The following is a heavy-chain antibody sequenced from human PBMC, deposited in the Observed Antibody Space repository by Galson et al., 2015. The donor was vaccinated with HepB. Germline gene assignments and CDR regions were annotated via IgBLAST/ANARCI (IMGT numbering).Heavy chain of an antibody. J-gene: IGHJ4*02. Sequence: SVKVSCKASGYTFTGYYMHWVRQAPGQGLEWMGWINPNSGGTNYAQKFQGRVTMTRDTSISTAYMELSRLRSDDTAVYYCARVPSRNPRPGYSSGTGVFDYWGQGTLVTVSS. D-gene: IGHD6-19*01. CDR1: GYTFTGYY. V-gene: IGHV1-2*02. CDR3: ARVPSRNPRPGYSSGTGVFDY. CDR2: INPNSGGT.